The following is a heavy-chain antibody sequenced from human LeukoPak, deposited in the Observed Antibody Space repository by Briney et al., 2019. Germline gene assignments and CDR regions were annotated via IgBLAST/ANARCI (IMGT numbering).Heavy chain of an antibody. D-gene: IGHD6-13*01. Sequence: RPGGSLRLSCAASGFTFSSYSMNWVRQAPGKGLEWVSSISSSSSYIYYADSVKGRFTISRDNAKNSLYLQVNSLRAEDTAVYYCARFQQLAFDYWGQGTLVTVSS. CDR1: GFTFSSYS. CDR2: ISSSSSYI. CDR3: ARFQQLAFDY. J-gene: IGHJ4*02. V-gene: IGHV3-21*01.